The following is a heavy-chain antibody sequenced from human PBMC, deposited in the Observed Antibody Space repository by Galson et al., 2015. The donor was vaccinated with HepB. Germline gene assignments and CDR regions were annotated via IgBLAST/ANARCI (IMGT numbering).Heavy chain of an antibody. CDR1: GFTFSNYW. Sequence: SLRLSCAASGFTFSNYWMHWVRQAPGKGLVWVSYINFDGTSTRYADSVKGRFTISRDNADNTLYLQMNSLRAEDTAVYYCTREFAFGSGSYSHWGQGTLVTVSS. D-gene: IGHD6-19*01. CDR3: TREFAFGSGSYSH. V-gene: IGHV3-74*01. J-gene: IGHJ4*02. CDR2: INFDGTST.